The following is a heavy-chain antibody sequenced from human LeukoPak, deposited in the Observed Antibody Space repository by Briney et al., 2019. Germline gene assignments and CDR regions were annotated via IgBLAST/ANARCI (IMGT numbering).Heavy chain of an antibody. V-gene: IGHV3-23*01. Sequence: GGSLRLSCAASGFTFSSYAMSWVRQAPGKGLEWVSAISGSGGSTYYADSVKGRFTISRDNSKNTLYLQMNSLRAEDTAVYYCARAKGYSYGYFIIDYWGQGTLVTVSS. CDR3: ARAKGYSYGYFIIDY. J-gene: IGHJ4*02. D-gene: IGHD5-18*01. CDR2: ISGSGGST. CDR1: GFTFSSYA.